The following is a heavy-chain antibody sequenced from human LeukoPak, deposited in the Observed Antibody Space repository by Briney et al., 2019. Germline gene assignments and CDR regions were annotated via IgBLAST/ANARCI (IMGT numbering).Heavy chain of an antibody. J-gene: IGHJ4*02. CDR2: IKQDGSEK. Sequence: GGSLRLSCAASGFTFSSDWMSWVRQAPGRGLEWVANIKQDGSEKYYVDSVKGRFTISRDNAKNSLFLQLNSLRAEDTAVYYCARGHSNHISIYDYWGQGTLVTVSS. D-gene: IGHD4-11*01. V-gene: IGHV3-7*01. CDR3: ARGHSNHISIYDY. CDR1: GFTFSSDW.